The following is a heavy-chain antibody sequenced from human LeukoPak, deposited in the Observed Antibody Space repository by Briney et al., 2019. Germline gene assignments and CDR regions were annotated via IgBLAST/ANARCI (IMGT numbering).Heavy chain of an antibody. Sequence: SETLSLTCTVSGGSISSYYWSWIRQPAGKGLEWIGRIYTSGSTNYNPSLESRVTMSVDTSKNQFSLKLSSMTAADTAVYYCAREGSTFWSGYYYYYCYYMDVWGKGTTVTVSS. CDR2: IYTSGST. D-gene: IGHD3-3*01. CDR1: GGSISSYY. V-gene: IGHV4-4*07. J-gene: IGHJ6*03. CDR3: AREGSTFWSGYYYYYCYYMDV.